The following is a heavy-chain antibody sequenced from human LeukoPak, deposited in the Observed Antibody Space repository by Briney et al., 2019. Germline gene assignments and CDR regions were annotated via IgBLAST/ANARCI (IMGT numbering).Heavy chain of an antibody. CDR2: IIPILGIA. Sequence: SVKVSCKASGGTFSSYAISWVRQAPGQGLEWMGRIIPILGIANYAQKFQGRVTITADKSTSTAYMELSSLRSEDTAVYYCAKDGYSYGRRYFDYWGQGTLVTVSS. V-gene: IGHV1-69*04. J-gene: IGHJ4*02. CDR1: GGTFSSYA. D-gene: IGHD5-18*01. CDR3: AKDGYSYGRRYFDY.